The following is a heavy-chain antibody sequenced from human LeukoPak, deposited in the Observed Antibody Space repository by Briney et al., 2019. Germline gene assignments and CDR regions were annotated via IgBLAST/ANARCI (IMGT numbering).Heavy chain of an antibody. CDR2: ISSSSSYI. D-gene: IGHD1-26*01. CDR3: ARDLRFHLGELDY. J-gene: IGHJ4*02. CDR1: GFAFGSFT. V-gene: IGHV3-21*01. Sequence: PGGSLRLSCAASGFAFGSFTMNWVRQAPGKGLEWVSSISSSSSYIYYADSVKGRFTISRDNAKNSLYLQMNSLRAEDTAVYYCARDLRFHLGELDYWGQGTLVTVSS.